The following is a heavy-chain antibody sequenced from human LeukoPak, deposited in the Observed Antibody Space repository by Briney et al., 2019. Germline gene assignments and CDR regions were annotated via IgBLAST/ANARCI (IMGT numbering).Heavy chain of an antibody. D-gene: IGHD6-19*01. CDR1: GFTFGSYE. CDR2: IGTIISTT. CDR3: ARNVYDLRGQWLVPGFDY. V-gene: IGHV3-48*03. Sequence: GGSLRLSCAASGFTFGSYEMNWVRQAPGKGLEWVSYIGTIISTTYYADSVKGRFTVSRDDAKSSLYLEMSSLRAEDTAVYYCARNVYDLRGQWLVPGFDYWGQGTLVTVSS. J-gene: IGHJ4*02.